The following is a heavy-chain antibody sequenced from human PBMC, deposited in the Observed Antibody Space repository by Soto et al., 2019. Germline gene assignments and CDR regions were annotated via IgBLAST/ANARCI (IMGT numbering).Heavy chain of an antibody. J-gene: IGHJ4*02. CDR3: AKEYSGYDHFDY. Sequence: ASVKVSCKASGYTFTSYYMHWVRQAPGQGLEWMGIINPSGGSTSYAQKFQGRVTMTRDTSKNTLYLQMNSLRAEDTAVYYCAKEYSGYDHFDYWGQGTLVTVSS. V-gene: IGHV1-46*01. D-gene: IGHD5-12*01. CDR2: INPSGGST. CDR1: GYTFTSYY.